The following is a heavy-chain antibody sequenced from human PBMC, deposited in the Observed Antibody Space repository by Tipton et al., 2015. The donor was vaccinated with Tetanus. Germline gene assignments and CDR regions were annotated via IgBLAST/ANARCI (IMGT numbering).Heavy chain of an antibody. D-gene: IGHD3-22*01. V-gene: IGHV4-4*07. CDR1: GGSISNYY. J-gene: IGHJ3*02. CDR2: IYVTGAI. CDR3: AREDVFYHDGSGFYAFDI. Sequence: TLSLTCSVSGGSISNYYWNWIRQPAGKGLEWIGRIYVTGAINYSPALQSRVTMSVDTAKNQFSLRLISVTAADAAIYYCAREDVFYHDGSGFYAFDIWGRGTMVAVSS.